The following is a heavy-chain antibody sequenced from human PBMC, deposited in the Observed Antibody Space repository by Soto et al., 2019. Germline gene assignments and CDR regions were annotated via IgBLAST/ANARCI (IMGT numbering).Heavy chain of an antibody. J-gene: IGHJ4*02. CDR2: IYPGDSDT. CDR1: GYSFTSYW. Sequence: GESLKISCKGSGYSFTSYWIGWVRQMPGKGLEWMGIIYPGDSDTRYSPSFQGQVTISADKSISTAYLQWSSLKASDTVMYYCARGLVAATDGFHYWGQGTLVTVSS. V-gene: IGHV5-51*01. CDR3: ARGLVAATDGFHY. D-gene: IGHD2-15*01.